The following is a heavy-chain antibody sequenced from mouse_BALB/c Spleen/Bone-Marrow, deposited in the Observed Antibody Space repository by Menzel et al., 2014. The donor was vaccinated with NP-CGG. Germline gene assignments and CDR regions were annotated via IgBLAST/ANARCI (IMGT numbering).Heavy chain of an antibody. D-gene: IGHD1-1*01. J-gene: IGHJ4*01. CDR3: TRSPITTVVAETMDY. V-gene: IGHV1S22*01. CDR2: IYPGSGST. CDR1: GYTFTSYW. Sequence: LQQSGSELVRPGASVKLSCKASGYTFTSYWMHWVKQRPGQGLEWIGNIYPGSGSTNYDEKFKNEATLTVDTSSSTAYMQLSSLTSEDSAVYYCTRSPITTVVAETMDYWGQGTSVTVSS.